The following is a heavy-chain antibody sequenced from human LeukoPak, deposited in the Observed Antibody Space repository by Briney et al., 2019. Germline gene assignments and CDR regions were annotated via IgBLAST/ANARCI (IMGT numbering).Heavy chain of an antibody. CDR3: ASPGIVAAGTDRGFDY. V-gene: IGHV4-59*01. D-gene: IGHD6-13*01. CDR2: IYYSGST. J-gene: IGHJ4*02. Sequence: PSETLSLTCTVSGGSISSYYWSWIRQPPGKGMEWIGFIYYSGSTNYNPSLKSRVTISVDTSKNQFSPRLSSVIAADTAVYYCASPGIVAAGTDRGFDYWGQGILVTVSS. CDR1: GGSISSYY.